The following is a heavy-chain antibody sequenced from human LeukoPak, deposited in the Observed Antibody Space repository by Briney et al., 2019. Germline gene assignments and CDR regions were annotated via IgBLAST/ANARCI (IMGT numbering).Heavy chain of an antibody. J-gene: IGHJ6*03. Sequence: PSQTLSLTCGVSGGSINSGPYYWSWIRQPPGKGLEWIGYIYYSGSTNYNPSLKSRVTISVDTSKNQFSLKLSSVTAADTAVYYCARVSRDMGSGWYVLYYYYMDVWGKGTTVTISS. V-gene: IGHV4-61*01. CDR3: ARVSRDMGSGWYVLYYYYMDV. CDR2: IYYSGST. CDR1: GGSINSGPYY. D-gene: IGHD6-19*01.